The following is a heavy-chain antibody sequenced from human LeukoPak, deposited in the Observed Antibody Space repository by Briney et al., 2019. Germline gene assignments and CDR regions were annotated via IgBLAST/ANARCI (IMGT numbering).Heavy chain of an antibody. J-gene: IGHJ3*02. CDR3: ARDRDYYDSTYDAFDI. V-gene: IGHV1-69*13. D-gene: IGHD3-22*01. CDR1: GYTFTSYA. CDR2: IIPIFGTA. Sequence: SVKVSCKASGYTFTSYAMNWVRQAPGQGLEWMGGIIPIFGTANYAQKFQGRVTITADESTSTAYMELSSLRSEDTAVYYCARDRDYYDSTYDAFDIWGQGTMVTVSS.